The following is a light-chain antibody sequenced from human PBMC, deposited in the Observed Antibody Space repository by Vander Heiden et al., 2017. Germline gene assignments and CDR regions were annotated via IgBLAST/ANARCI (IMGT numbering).Light chain of an antibody. CDR3: AAWDDSLSVV. CDR1: SSNVGSNS. Sequence: QSVLTQPPSASGTPGQRVTISCSGSSSNVGSNSVYWYQHLPGTAPKLLIYRDFQRPSGVPDRFSASKSGTSASLAISGLRSEDEAHYYRAAWDDSLSVVFGGGTKLTVL. J-gene: IGLJ2*01. V-gene: IGLV1-47*01. CDR2: RDF.